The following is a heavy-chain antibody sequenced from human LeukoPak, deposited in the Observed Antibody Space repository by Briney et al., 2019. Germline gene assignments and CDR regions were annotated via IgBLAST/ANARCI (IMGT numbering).Heavy chain of an antibody. V-gene: IGHV3-74*01. Sequence: GGSLRLSCAASGFTFSTYWMHWARQAPGKGLVWVSRINRDGSSTNYADSVKGRFTISRDNAKNTVYLQMNSLSAEDTAMYYCTFSSYGDHVGVDAFDIWGQGTMVTVSS. CDR3: TFSSYGDHVGVDAFDI. CDR1: GFTFSTYW. J-gene: IGHJ3*02. D-gene: IGHD4-17*01. CDR2: INRDGSST.